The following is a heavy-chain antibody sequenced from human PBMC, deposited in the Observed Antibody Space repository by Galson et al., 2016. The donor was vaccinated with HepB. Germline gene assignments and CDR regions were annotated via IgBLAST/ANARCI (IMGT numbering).Heavy chain of an antibody. D-gene: IGHD3-10*01. CDR3: ARGNYYGSGSYSYGAFY. CDR1: GFIFDDYT. V-gene: IGHV3-30*03. Sequence: SLRLSCAASGFIFDDYTMHWVRQAPGKGLEWVAVISYDGSNEYYGDSVKGRFTISRDNSRNTLFLHLSSLRFEDTAIYYCARGNYYGSGSYSYGAFYWGQGTVVTVSS. CDR2: ISYDGSNE. J-gene: IGHJ4*02.